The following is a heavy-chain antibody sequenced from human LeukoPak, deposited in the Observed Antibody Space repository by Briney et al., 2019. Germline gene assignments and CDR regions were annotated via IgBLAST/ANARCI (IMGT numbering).Heavy chain of an antibody. V-gene: IGHV4-34*01. CDR1: GGSFSGYY. CDR2: INHSGST. D-gene: IGHD6-19*01. J-gene: IGHJ4*02. CDR3: ARLRSGWYPLAFDY. Sequence: ASETLSLTCAVYGGSFSGYYWSWIRQPPGKGLEWIGEINHSGSTNYNPSLKSRVTISVDTSKNQFSLKLSSVTAADTAVYYCARLRSGWYPLAFDYWGQGTLVTVSS.